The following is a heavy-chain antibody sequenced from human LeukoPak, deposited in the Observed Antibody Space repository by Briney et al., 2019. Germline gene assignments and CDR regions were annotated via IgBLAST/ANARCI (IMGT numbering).Heavy chain of an antibody. CDR2: IYHSGSI. CDR1: GYSISSGYY. J-gene: IGHJ4*02. CDR3: ARDANIVATY. Sequence: PSETLSLTCTVSGYSISSGYYWGWIRQPPGKGLEWIGSIYHSGSIYYNPSLKSRVTISVDTSKNQFSLKLSSVTAADTAVYYCARDANIVATYWGQGTLVTVSS. D-gene: IGHD5-12*01. V-gene: IGHV4-38-2*02.